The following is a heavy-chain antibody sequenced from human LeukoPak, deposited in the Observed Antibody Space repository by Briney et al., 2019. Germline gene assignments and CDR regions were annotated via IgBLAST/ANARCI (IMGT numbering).Heavy chain of an antibody. D-gene: IGHD3-22*01. CDR2: IYYSGST. CDR3: ARSYYYDSSGYRDDAFDI. Sequence: SETLSLTCTVSGGSISSYYWSWIRHPPGKELNWMGYIYYSGSTNYNPSLKSRVTISVDTSKNQFSLKLSSVTAADTAVYYCARSYYYDSSGYRDDAFDIWGRGTMVTVSS. J-gene: IGHJ3*02. V-gene: IGHV4-59*01. CDR1: GGSISSYY.